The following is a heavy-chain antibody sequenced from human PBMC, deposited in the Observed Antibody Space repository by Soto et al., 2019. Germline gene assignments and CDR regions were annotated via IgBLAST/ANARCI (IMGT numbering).Heavy chain of an antibody. CDR3: ARTDSPYDSSGRPV. J-gene: IGHJ4*02. CDR1: GGSISSGGYY. D-gene: IGHD3-22*01. CDR2: IYYSGST. Sequence: QVQLQESGPGLVKPSQTLSLTCTVSGGSISSGGYYWSWIRQHPGKGLEWIGYIYYSGSTYYNPSLKSRVTISGDTSKNQFPLKLSSVTAADTAVYYCARTDSPYDSSGRPVWGQGTLVTVSS. V-gene: IGHV4-31*03.